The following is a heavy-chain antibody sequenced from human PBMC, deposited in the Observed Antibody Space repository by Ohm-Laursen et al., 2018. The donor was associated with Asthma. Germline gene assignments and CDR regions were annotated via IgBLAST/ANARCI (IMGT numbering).Heavy chain of an antibody. CDR1: GFTFSSYG. CDR3: ARIGPEWELPGREYSLIH. Sequence: SLRLSCTASGFTFSSYGMHWVRQAPGKGLEWVAVIWYDGSNKYYADSVKGRFTISRDNSKNTLYLQMDSLRAEDTALYYCARIGPEWELPGREYSLIHWGQGTLVTVSS. V-gene: IGHV3-33*01. D-gene: IGHD1-26*01. CDR2: IWYDGSNK. J-gene: IGHJ1*01.